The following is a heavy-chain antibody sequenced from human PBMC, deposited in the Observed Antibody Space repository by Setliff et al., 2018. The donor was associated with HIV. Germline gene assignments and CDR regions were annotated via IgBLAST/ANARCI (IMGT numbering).Heavy chain of an antibody. CDR3: ARDADDYGDY. CDR1: GFTFSSYA. V-gene: IGHV3-30*04. J-gene: IGHJ4*02. Sequence: GESLKISCAASGFTFSSYAMHWVRQAPGKGLEWVAVISYDGSNKYYADSVKGRFTISRDNSKNTLYLQMNSLRAEDTAVYYCARDADDYGDYWGQGTLVTVSS. CDR2: ISYDGSNK.